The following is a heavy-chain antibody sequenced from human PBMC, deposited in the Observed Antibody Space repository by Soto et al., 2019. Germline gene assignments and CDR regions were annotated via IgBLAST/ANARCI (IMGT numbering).Heavy chain of an antibody. J-gene: IGHJ4*02. CDR1: GFTFSNYW. V-gene: IGHV3-74*01. D-gene: IGHD6-19*01. Sequence: EVQLVESGGGLVQPGGSLRLSCAASGFTFSNYWMHWVRQAPGKGLVWVSRINSDGSTTSHADSVKGRFTTSRDNGKNTLYLQMNSLRAEDTAVYYCARLPGYSTGWTPFDFWGQGTQVTVSS. CDR2: INSDGSTT. CDR3: ARLPGYSTGWTPFDF.